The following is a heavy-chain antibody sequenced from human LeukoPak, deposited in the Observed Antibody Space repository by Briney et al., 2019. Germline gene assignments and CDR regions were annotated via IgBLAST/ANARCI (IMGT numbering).Heavy chain of an antibody. CDR1: GYSFTSFW. CDR2: ITQDGSEK. CDR3: ASSGSYYGPPLDYFDY. D-gene: IGHD1-26*01. Sequence: GESLKISSKASGYSFTSFWMSWGRQAPGKGLEWVANITQDGSEKYYVDSVKGRFTISRDNAKNSLYLQMNSLRAEDTAVYYCASSGSYYGPPLDYFDYWGQGTLVTVSS. J-gene: IGHJ4*02. V-gene: IGHV3-7*01.